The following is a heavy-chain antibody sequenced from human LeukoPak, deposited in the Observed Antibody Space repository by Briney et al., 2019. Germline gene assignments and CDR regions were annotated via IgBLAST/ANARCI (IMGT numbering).Heavy chain of an antibody. CDR1: GFTFSSYG. Sequence: GRSLRLSCAASGFTFSSYGMHWVRQAPGKGLEWVAAISHDGTNKHYADSVKGRFTISRDNSKNTLYLQMNSLRAEDTALYYCAETGPTDFWGQGTLVTVSS. J-gene: IGHJ4*02. CDR2: ISHDGTNK. CDR3: AETGPTDF. V-gene: IGHV3-30*03. D-gene: IGHD3-9*01.